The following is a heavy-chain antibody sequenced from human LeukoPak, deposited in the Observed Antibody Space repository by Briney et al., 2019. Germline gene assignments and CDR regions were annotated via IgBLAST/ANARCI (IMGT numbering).Heavy chain of an antibody. D-gene: IGHD3-10*01. Sequence: GGSLRLSCAASGFTFSSYGMSWVRQAPGKGLEWVSAISGSGGSTFYADSVKGRFIISRDNSKNTLYLQMNSLRAEDTAVYYCAKGQIMVRGVYYYYYYYMDVWGKGTTVTVSS. J-gene: IGHJ6*03. V-gene: IGHV3-23*01. CDR3: AKGQIMVRGVYYYYYYYMDV. CDR1: GFTFSSYG. CDR2: ISGSGGST.